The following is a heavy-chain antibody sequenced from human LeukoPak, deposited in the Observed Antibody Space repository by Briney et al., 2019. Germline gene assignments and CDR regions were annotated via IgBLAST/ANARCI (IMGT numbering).Heavy chain of an antibody. CDR3: AKGGKWDVTPFDY. CDR1: GFTFSSYA. Sequence: GGSLRLSCAASGFTFSSYAMSWVRQAPGRGLEWVSGISASGGSTYYADSVKGRFTISRDNSKNTLYLQVNSLRAEDTAVYYCAKGGKWDVTPFDYWGQGTLVTVSS. D-gene: IGHD1-26*01. J-gene: IGHJ4*02. CDR2: ISASGGST. V-gene: IGHV3-23*01.